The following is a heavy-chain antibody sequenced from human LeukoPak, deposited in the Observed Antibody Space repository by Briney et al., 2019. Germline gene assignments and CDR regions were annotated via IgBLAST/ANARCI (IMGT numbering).Heavy chain of an antibody. V-gene: IGHV3-30*04. J-gene: IGHJ4*02. CDR1: GFTFSSYA. CDR2: ISYDGSNK. D-gene: IGHD6-25*01. CDR3: ARGQAAYPDY. Sequence: PGRSLRLSCAASGFTFSSYAMHWVRQAPGKGLEWVAVISYDGSNKYYADSVKGRFTISRDNSKNTLYLQMNSLRAEDTAVYYCARGQAAYPDYWGQGTLVTVSS.